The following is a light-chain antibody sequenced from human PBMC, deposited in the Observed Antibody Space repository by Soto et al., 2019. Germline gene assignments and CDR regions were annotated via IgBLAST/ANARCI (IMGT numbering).Light chain of an antibody. CDR2: GAS. V-gene: IGKV3-20*01. Sequence: EIVLTQSPGTLSLSPGERATLSCRASQSVSSSYLAWYQQKPGQAPRLLVYGASSRAAGIPDRFSGSGSGTEFTLTISSLQSEDSAVYYCQQYKNWPPWTFGQGTKVDIK. CDR1: QSVSSSY. J-gene: IGKJ1*01. CDR3: QQYKNWPPWT.